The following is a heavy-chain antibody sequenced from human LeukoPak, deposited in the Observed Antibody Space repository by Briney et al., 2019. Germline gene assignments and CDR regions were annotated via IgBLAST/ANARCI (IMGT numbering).Heavy chain of an antibody. CDR2: INHNGNVN. CDR1: GFTFSSYW. D-gene: IGHD1-26*01. CDR3: ARSDGSPP. J-gene: IGHJ5*02. Sequence: GGSLRLSCAASGFTFSSYWMNWARQAPGKGLEWVASINHNGNVNYYVDSVKGRFTISRDNAKNSLYLQMNSLRAEDTAVYYCARSDGSPPWGQGTLVTVSS. V-gene: IGHV3-7*01.